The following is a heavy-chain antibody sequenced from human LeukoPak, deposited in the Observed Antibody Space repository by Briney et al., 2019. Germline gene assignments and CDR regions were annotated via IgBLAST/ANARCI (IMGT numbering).Heavy chain of an antibody. V-gene: IGHV3-30*02. CDR3: AKDHSRVSRNVPDFDY. CDR2: IRYDGSNK. J-gene: IGHJ4*02. Sequence: GGSLRLSCAASGFTFSSYGMHWVRQAPGKGLEWVAFIRYDGSNKYYADSVKGRFTISRDNSKNTLYLQMNSLGAEDTAVYYCAKDHSRVSRNVPDFDYWGQGTLVTVSS. CDR1: GFTFSSYG. D-gene: IGHD1-26*01.